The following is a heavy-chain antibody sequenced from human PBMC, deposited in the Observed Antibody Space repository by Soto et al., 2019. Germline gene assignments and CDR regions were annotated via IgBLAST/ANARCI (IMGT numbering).Heavy chain of an antibody. CDR3: XXVPSP. V-gene: IGHV4-30-2*01. CDR1: XXXXXXXXXX. D-gene: IGHD2-2*01. CDR2: IYHSGST. J-gene: IGHJ5*02. Sequence: QLQLQESGSGLVKPSQTLSLTCAVSXXXXXXXXXXXXWIRQPPGKGLEWIGYIYHSGSTYYNPXXXXXXXXXXXXXXXXXXXXXXXXXXXXXXXXXXXXVPSPWGQGTLVTVSS.